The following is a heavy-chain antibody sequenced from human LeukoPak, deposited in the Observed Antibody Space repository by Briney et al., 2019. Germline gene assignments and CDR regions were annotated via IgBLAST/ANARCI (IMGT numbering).Heavy chain of an antibody. D-gene: IGHD6-19*01. CDR1: GGSVSSHY. J-gene: IGHJ4*02. Sequence: SETLSLTCTVSGGSVSSHYWSWIRQPPGKGLEWIGYIYYSGSTNYNPSLKSRVTISVDTSKNQFSLKLSSVTAADTAVYYCARAPYSSGWPHDYWGQGTLVTVSS. V-gene: IGHV4-59*02. CDR2: IYYSGST. CDR3: ARAPYSSGWPHDY.